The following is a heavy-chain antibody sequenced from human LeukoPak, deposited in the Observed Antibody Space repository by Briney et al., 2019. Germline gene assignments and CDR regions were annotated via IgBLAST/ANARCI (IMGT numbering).Heavy chain of an antibody. D-gene: IGHD3-10*01. Sequence: ASVKVSCKASGYTLTSYGISWVRQAPGQGLEWMGWISAHNGNTNYAQKLQGRVTMTTDTSTSTAYMELRSLRSDDTAVYYCGTYYYGSGSYGPVDYWGQGTLVTVSS. CDR1: GYTLTSYG. CDR2: ISAHNGNT. CDR3: GTYYYGSGSYGPVDY. V-gene: IGHV1-18*01. J-gene: IGHJ4*02.